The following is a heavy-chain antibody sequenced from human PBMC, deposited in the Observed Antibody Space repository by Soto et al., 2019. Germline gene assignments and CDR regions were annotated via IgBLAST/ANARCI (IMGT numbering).Heavy chain of an antibody. CDR1: GFTFSSYA. Sequence: VGSLRLSCAASGFTFSSYAMSRVRQAPGKGLEWVSAISGSGGSTYYADSVKGRFTISRDNSKNTLYLQMNSLRAEDTAVYYCAKDGGYYDSSGYSGCFQHWGQGTLVTVSS. D-gene: IGHD3-22*01. CDR2: ISGSGGST. V-gene: IGHV3-23*01. J-gene: IGHJ1*01. CDR3: AKDGGYYDSSGYSGCFQH.